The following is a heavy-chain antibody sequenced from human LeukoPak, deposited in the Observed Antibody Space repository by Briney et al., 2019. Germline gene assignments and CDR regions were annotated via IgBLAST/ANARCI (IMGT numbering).Heavy chain of an antibody. V-gene: IGHV4-34*01. D-gene: IGHD3-10*01. J-gene: IGHJ4*02. CDR2: INHSVST. Sequence: SETLSLTCAVYGGSFSGYYWSWIRQPPGKGLEWIGEINHSVSTNYNPSLKSRVTISVDTSKNQFSLKLSSVTAADTAMYYCARIRGSGSYCLDYWGQGTLVTVSS. CDR1: GGSFSGYY. CDR3: ARIRGSGSYCLDY.